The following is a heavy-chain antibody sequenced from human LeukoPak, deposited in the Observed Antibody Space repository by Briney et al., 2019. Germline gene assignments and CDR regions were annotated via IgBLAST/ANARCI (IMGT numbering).Heavy chain of an antibody. J-gene: IGHJ3*02. CDR3: AKEGVVPAAAPFDAFDI. CDR2: IGYDGRNK. CDR1: GFTFSSYG. Sequence: GGSLRLSCAASGFTFSSYGIHWVRQAPGKGLEWVTFIGYDGRNKYYADSVKGRFTISRDNSKNTLYLQMNSLRAEDTAVYYCAKEGVVPAAAPFDAFDIWGQGTMVTVSS. D-gene: IGHD2-2*01. V-gene: IGHV3-30*02.